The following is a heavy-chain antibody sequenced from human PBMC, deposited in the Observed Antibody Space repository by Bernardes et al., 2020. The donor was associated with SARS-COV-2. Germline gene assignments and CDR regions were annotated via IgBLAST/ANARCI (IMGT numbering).Heavy chain of an antibody. V-gene: IGHV1-18*01. CDR1: GYTFTSYG. CDR3: ARLAFYGDYPADYYGMDV. J-gene: IGHJ6*02. CDR2: ISAYNGNT. Sequence: ASVKDSCKASGYTFTSYGISWVRQAPGQGLEWMGWISAYNGNTNYAQKLQGRVTMTTDTSTSTAYMELRSLRSDDTAVYYCARLAFYGDYPADYYGMDVWGQGTTVTLSS. D-gene: IGHD4-17*01.